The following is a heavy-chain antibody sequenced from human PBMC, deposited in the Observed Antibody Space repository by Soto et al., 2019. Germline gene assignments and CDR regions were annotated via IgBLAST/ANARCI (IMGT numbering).Heavy chain of an antibody. Sequence: GGSLRLSCTASGFTFSSYAMHWVRQAPGKGLEWVAVISYDGSNKYYADSVKGRFTISRDNSKSTLYLQMNSLRAEDTAVYYCARGSPYYYDSSGYVDYWGQGTLVTVSS. D-gene: IGHD3-22*01. CDR2: ISYDGSNK. CDR3: ARGSPYYYDSSGYVDY. J-gene: IGHJ4*02. CDR1: GFTFSSYA. V-gene: IGHV3-30-3*01.